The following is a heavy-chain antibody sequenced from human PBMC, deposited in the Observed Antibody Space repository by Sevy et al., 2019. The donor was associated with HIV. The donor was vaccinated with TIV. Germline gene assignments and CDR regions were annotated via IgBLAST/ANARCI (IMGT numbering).Heavy chain of an antibody. J-gene: IGHJ4*02. V-gene: IGHV4-30-4*01. CDR2: TYYSGST. D-gene: IGHD3-10*01. Sequence: SETLSLTCTVSGGSISSGDYYWSWIRQPPGKGLEWIGYTYYSGSTYYNPSLKSRVTISVDTSKNQFSLKLSSVTAADTAVYYCAGTSHYYGSGSYYWGQGTLVTVSS. CDR1: GGSISSGDYY. CDR3: AGTSHYYGSGSYY.